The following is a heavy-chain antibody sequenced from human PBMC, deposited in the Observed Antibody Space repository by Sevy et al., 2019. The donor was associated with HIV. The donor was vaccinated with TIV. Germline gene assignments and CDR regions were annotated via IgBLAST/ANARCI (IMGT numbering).Heavy chain of an antibody. CDR3: ARSRDVWGSYRNDAFDI. J-gene: IGHJ3*02. V-gene: IGHV3-30-3*01. D-gene: IGHD3-16*02. CDR2: ISYDGSNK. CDR1: GFTFSSYA. Sequence: GGSLRLSCAASGFTFSSYAMHWVRQAPGKGLEWVAVISYDGSNKYYADSVKGRFTISRDNSKNTLYLQMNSLRAEDMAVYYCARSRDVWGSYRNDAFDIWGQGTMVTVSS.